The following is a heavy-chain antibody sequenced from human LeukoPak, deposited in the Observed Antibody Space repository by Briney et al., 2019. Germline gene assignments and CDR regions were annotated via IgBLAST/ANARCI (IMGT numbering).Heavy chain of an antibody. D-gene: IGHD6-19*01. Sequence: SQTLSLTCTVSGGSITSGAYYWSWIRQHPGKGLEWIGYIYYTESTYYNPSLRSRVAISVDTSENQFSLKLSSVTAADTAVYYCARDLVAGTIGYWGQGTLVTVSS. J-gene: IGHJ4*02. V-gene: IGHV4-31*03. CDR3: ARDLVAGTIGY. CDR1: GGSITSGAYY. CDR2: IYYTEST.